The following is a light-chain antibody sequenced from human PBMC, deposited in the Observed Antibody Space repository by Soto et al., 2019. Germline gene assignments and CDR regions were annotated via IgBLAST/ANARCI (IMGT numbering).Light chain of an antibody. Sequence: DIQMTQSPSTLSTSVGDRVTITCRASQTISNWLAWYQQKPGKAPKLLIYKASYLESGVPSRFSGSGSGTESTLTIGSLSLNNFETYSCLQYNGNSPWTSDQGTKVE. V-gene: IGKV1-5*03. CDR3: LQYNGNSPWT. CDR2: KAS. CDR1: QTISNW. J-gene: IGKJ1*01.